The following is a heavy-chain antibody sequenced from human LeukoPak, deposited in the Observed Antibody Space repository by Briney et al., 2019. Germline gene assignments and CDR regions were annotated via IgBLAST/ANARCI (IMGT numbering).Heavy chain of an antibody. Sequence: PETLSLTCTVSGGSISSSSYYWGWIRQPPGKGLEWIGSIYYSGSTYYNPSLKSRVTISVDTSKNQFSLKLSSVTAADTAVYYCARHNMGYCSGGSCYYWFDPWGQGTLVTVSS. CDR3: ARHNMGYCSGGSCYYWFDP. CDR1: GGSISSSSYY. D-gene: IGHD2-15*01. CDR2: IYYSGST. J-gene: IGHJ5*02. V-gene: IGHV4-39*01.